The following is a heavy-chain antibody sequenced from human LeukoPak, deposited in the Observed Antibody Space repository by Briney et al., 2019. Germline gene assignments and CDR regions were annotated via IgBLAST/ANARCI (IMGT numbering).Heavy chain of an antibody. J-gene: IGHJ4*02. D-gene: IGHD6-19*01. CDR3: ARRSSGWTSPLDY. CDR1: GGSFSGYY. CDR2: INHSGST. Sequence: SETLSLTCAVYGGSFSGYYWSWIRRPPGKGLEWIGEINHSGSTNYNPSLKSRVTISVDTSKNQFSLKLSSVTAADTAVYYCARRSSGWTSPLDYWGQGTLVTVSS. V-gene: IGHV4-34*01.